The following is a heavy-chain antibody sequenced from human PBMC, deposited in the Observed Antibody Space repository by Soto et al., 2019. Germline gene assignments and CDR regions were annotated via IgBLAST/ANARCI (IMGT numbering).Heavy chain of an antibody. CDR1: GASMRTGGYY. CDR2: TLYSGRT. CDR3: ARDAPPFDY. V-gene: IGHV4-31*03. J-gene: IGHJ4*02. Sequence: SETLSLTCTVSGASMRTGGYYWSWIRQHPGKGLEWIGYTLYSGRTHYNPSLQSRVTMSVDTSKNQFSLNLTSVTAADTAVYLCARDAPPFDYWGQGIRVTVSS.